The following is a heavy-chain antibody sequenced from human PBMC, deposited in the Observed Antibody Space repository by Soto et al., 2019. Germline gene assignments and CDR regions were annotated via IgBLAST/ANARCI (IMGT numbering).Heavy chain of an antibody. D-gene: IGHD2-2*01. J-gene: IGHJ6*03. Sequence: PGGSLRLSCSASGFTFSSYSMNWVRQAPGKGLEWVSSISSSSSYIYCADSVKGRFTISRDNAKNSLYLQMNSLRAEDTAVYYCARDQCSSTSCPYYYYYMDVWGKGTTVTVSS. CDR3: ARDQCSSTSCPYYYYYMDV. V-gene: IGHV3-21*01. CDR1: GFTFSSYS. CDR2: ISSSSSYI.